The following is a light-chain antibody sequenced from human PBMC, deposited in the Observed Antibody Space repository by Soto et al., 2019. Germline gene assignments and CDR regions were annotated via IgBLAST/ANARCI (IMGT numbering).Light chain of an antibody. V-gene: IGKV1-39*01. CDR1: QSISSY. J-gene: IGKJ1*01. CDR2: AAS. CDR3: PQSYSTPRT. Sequence: DIQMTQSPSSLSASVGDRVTITCRASQSISSYLNWYQHKPGNAPKLLLYAASSLQSGVPSRFSGSGSATDFTLIISSLQPEDFATYYCPQSYSTPRTFGQGTKVEIK.